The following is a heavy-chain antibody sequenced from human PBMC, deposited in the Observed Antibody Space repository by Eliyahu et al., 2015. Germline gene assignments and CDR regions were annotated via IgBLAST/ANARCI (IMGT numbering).Heavy chain of an antibody. CDR1: GYXFTGYY. D-gene: IGHD2-21*02. CDR3: ARASGYGETYCGGDCYPRDAFDI. CDR2: INPNSGGT. Sequence: QVQLVQSGAEVXKPGASVKVSCKASGYXFTGYYXHWXXQAPGQGLEWMGWINPNSGGTNYAQKFQGRVTMTRDTSISTAYMELSRLRSDDTAVYYCARASGYGETYCGGDCYPRDAFDIWGQGTMVTVSS. V-gene: IGHV1-2*02. J-gene: IGHJ3*02.